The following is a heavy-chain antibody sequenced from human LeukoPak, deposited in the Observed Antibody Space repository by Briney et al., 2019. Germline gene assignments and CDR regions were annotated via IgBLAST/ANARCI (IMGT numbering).Heavy chain of an antibody. V-gene: IGHV5-51*01. D-gene: IGHD6-13*01. Sequence: GESLQISCKGSGYSFTSYWIGWVRRVPGKGLEWMGIIYPGDSDTRYSPSFQGQVTISADKSISTAYLQWSSLKASDTAMYYCARSGVSSSTPEDYWGQGTLVTVSS. CDR2: IYPGDSDT. CDR1: GYSFTSYW. J-gene: IGHJ4*02. CDR3: ARSGVSSSTPEDY.